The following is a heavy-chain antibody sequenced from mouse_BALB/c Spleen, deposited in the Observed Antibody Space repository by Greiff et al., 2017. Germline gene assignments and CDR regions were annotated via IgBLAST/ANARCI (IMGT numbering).Heavy chain of an antibody. CDR3: ARKDGYYVFYAMDY. J-gene: IGHJ4*01. Sequence: VQLQQSGAELVRPGTSVKVSCKASGYAFTNYLIEWVKQRPGQGLEWIRVINPGSGGTNYNEKFKGKATLTADKSSSTAYMQLSSLTSDDSAVYFCARKDGYYVFYAMDYWGQGTSVTVSS. V-gene: IGHV1-54*01. D-gene: IGHD2-3*01. CDR2: INPGSGGT. CDR1: GYAFTNYL.